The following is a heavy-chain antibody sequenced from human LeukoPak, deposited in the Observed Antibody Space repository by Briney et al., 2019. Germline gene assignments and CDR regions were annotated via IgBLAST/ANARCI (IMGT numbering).Heavy chain of an antibody. J-gene: IGHJ6*03. D-gene: IGHD2-2*01. Sequence: SETLSLSCSVSGGSIGSGSCFWSWIRQAPGKGLGCIGSIYNSGSTNYNPSLKSRVTISVDTSKNQFSLKLSAVTAPDTAVYYCARAPIVVVPAAREDYYYMDVWGKGTTVTVSS. CDR3: ARAPIVVVPAAREDYYYMDV. CDR2: IYNSGST. V-gene: IGHV4-61*02. CDR1: GGSIGSGSCF.